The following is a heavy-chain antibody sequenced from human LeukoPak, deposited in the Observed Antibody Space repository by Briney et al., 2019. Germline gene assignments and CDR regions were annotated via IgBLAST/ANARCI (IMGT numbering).Heavy chain of an antibody. Sequence: GGSLRLSCAASGLTFSSYGMHWVRQAPGKGLEWVAVISYDGSNKYYADSVKGRFTISRDNSKNTLYLQMNSLRAEDTAVYYCAKVEYSGLWGQGTLVTVSS. CDR2: ISYDGSNK. CDR1: GLTFSSYG. V-gene: IGHV3-30*18. D-gene: IGHD1-26*01. J-gene: IGHJ4*02. CDR3: AKVEYSGL.